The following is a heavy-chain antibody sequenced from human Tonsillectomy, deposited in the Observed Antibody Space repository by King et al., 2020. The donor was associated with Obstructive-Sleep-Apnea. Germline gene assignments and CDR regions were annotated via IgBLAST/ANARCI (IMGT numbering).Heavy chain of an antibody. J-gene: IGHJ4*02. D-gene: IGHD6-19*01. V-gene: IGHV3-9*01. CDR2: ISWNSGRI. CDR3: AKDLSSGWYGPVDY. CDR1: GFTFDDYA. Sequence: VQLVESGGGLVQPGRSLRLSCAASGFTFDDYAMHWVRQAPGKGLEGVSGISWNSGRIGYGDSVKGRFTISRDNAKNSLFLQMNSLRTEDTALYYCAKDLSSGWYGPVDYWGQGTLVTVSS.